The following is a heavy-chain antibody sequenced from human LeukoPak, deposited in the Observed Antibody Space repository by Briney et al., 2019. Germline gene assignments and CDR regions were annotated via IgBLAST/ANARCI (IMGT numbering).Heavy chain of an antibody. J-gene: IGHJ6*03. Sequence: PRGSLRLSCAASGFTFSSYWMSWVRQAPGKGLEWVANIKLDGSEKYSVDSVKGRFTISRDNAKNSLYLQMNSLRAEDTAVYYCAREEIVDTAMVYYYYMDVWGKGTTVTVSS. D-gene: IGHD5-18*01. CDR2: IKLDGSEK. CDR3: AREEIVDTAMVYYYYMDV. V-gene: IGHV3-7*01. CDR1: GFTFSSYW.